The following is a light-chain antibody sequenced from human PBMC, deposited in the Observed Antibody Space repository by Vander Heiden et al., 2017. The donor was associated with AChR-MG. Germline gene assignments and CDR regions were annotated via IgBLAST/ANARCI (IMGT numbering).Light chain of an antibody. J-gene: IGKJ5*01. V-gene: IGKV1D-12*01. CDR3: QQAENFPIT. CDR1: QDIKNY. Sequence: DSQMTQSPSFVSASAGDRVTITCRASQDIKNYLGWYQQKPGKAPKFLIYAASTLQSGVPSRFSGRGSGTDFTLTISSLQAEDFATYFCQQAENFPITFGQGTRLEIK. CDR2: AAS.